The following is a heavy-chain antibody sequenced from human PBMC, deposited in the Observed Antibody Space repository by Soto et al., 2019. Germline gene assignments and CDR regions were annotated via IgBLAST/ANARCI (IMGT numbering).Heavy chain of an antibody. Sequence: QVQLVQSGAEVKKPGASVKVSCKASGYTFTSSGFSWVRQAPGQGLEWMAWISAYNGETHYAQKFQGRVTMPTDTSTSTSYRELRSMRSDDTAVDYCARDSGSYMYVSYWGKGTLFTVSS. CDR1: GYTFTSSG. CDR2: ISAYNGET. CDR3: ARDSGSYMYVSY. D-gene: IGHD1-26*01. V-gene: IGHV1-18*01. J-gene: IGHJ1*01.